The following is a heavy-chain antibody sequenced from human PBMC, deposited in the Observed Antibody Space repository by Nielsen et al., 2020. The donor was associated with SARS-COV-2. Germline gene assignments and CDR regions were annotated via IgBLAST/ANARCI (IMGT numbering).Heavy chain of an antibody. CDR1: GGSVSSNVW. CDR2: VSHSGST. J-gene: IGHJ4*02. Sequence: SETLSLTCAVSGGSVSSNVWWTWVRQSPGKGLEWIGEVSHSGSTNYNPSLKSRVTLSMDKSRRQFSLRLNSVTAADTAVYYCAKGAGWYNYWGQGILVTVSS. V-gene: IGHV4-4*02. CDR3: AKGAGWYNY. D-gene: IGHD6-19*01.